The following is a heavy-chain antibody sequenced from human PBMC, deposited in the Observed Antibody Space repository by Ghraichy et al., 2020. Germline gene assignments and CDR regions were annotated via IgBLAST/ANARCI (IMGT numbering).Heavy chain of an antibody. CDR3: ARGPAADPFSYFDL. V-gene: IGHV3-74*01. CDR1: VFTFSNHW. Sequence: GGSLRLSCAASVFTFSNHWMYWVRQAPGKGLVWVSRINVDGRTTTYVDSVEGRFTISRDNAKNTLFLQLNSLRAEDTAVYFCARGPAADPFSYFDLWGRGTPVTVSS. CDR2: INVDGRTT. J-gene: IGHJ2*01. D-gene: IGHD2-15*01.